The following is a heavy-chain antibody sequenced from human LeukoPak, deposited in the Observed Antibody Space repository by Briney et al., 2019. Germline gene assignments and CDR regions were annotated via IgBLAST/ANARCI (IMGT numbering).Heavy chain of an antibody. D-gene: IGHD3-10*01. CDR1: GFSFSSAW. J-gene: IGHJ5*02. V-gene: IGHV3-15*01. CDR3: TTGGSITMVRDNWFDP. Sequence: GGSLRLSCAASGFSFSSAWMSWVRQVPGKGLEWVGRIKSKTDGGTTNYTAPVKGRFTISRDDSKNTLYLQMNSLKTEDTAVYYCTTGGSITMVRDNWFDPWGQGTLVTVSS. CDR2: IKSKTDGGTT.